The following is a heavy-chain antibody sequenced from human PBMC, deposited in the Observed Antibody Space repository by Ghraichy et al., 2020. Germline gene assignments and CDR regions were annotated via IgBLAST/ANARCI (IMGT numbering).Heavy chain of an antibody. V-gene: IGHV5-51*01. CDR2: IYPGDSDT. Sequence: GESLNISCKGSGYSFTSYWIGWVRQMPGKGLEWMGIIYPGDSDTRYSPSFQGQVTISADKSISTAYLQWSSLKASDTAMYYCARRRSGTVVREYGMDVWGQGTTVTVSS. CDR3: ARRRSGTVVREYGMDV. CDR1: GYSFTSYW. J-gene: IGHJ6*02. D-gene: IGHD3-10*01.